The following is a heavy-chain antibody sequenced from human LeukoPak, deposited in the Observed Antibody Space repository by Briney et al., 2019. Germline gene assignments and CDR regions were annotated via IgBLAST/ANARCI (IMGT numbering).Heavy chain of an antibody. Sequence: LAGGSLRLSCAASGFTFDDYAMHWVRQAPGKGLEWVSGISWNSGSIGYADSVKGRSTIFRDNSKNTLYLHMNSLKAEDTAVYYCAKGRCSGPGCDSFDYWGQGTLVTVSS. CDR1: GFTFDDYA. V-gene: IGHV3-9*01. CDR2: ISWNSGSI. D-gene: IGHD5-12*01. CDR3: AKGRCSGPGCDSFDY. J-gene: IGHJ4*02.